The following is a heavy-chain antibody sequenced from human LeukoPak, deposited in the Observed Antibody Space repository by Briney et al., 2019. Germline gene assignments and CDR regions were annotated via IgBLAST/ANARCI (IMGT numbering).Heavy chain of an antibody. CDR3: ARVSGEYQLLRYYYYYYMDV. CDR2: ISSSGSTI. V-gene: IGHV3-11*01. CDR1: GFTFSDYY. J-gene: IGHJ6*03. Sequence: SGGSLRLSCAASGFTFSDYYMSWIRQAPGKGLEWVSYISSSGSTIYYADSVKGRFTISRDNTKNSLHLQMNSLRAEDTAVYYCARVSGEYQLLRYYYYYYMDVWGKGTTVTVSS. D-gene: IGHD2-2*01.